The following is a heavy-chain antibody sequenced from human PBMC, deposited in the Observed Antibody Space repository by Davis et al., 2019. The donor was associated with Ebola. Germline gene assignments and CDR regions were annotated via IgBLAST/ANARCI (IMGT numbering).Heavy chain of an antibody. CDR3: ARGDCTNGVWCGYYYYGVDV. V-gene: IGHV1-18*01. Sequence: AASVKVSCKASLYSFSSYGFSWVRQAPRQGREWMGWFIADNGNIYYAQKFQGRVTITADESTSTAYMELSSLRSEDTAVYYCARGDCTNGVWCGYYYYGVDVWGKGTTVTVSS. J-gene: IGHJ6*04. D-gene: IGHD2-8*01. CDR1: LYSFSSYG. CDR2: FIADNGNI.